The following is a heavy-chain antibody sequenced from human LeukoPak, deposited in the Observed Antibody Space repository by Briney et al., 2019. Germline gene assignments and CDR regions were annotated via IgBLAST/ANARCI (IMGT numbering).Heavy chain of an antibody. CDR2: MHYSGST. D-gene: IGHD6-13*01. CDR1: TGAISGYY. J-gene: IGHJ4*02. V-gene: IGHV4-59*01. CDR3: ARGRPAAGQDYFDY. Sequence: SETLSLTCTVSTGAISGYYWSWIRQPPGKGLEWIGYMHYSGSTNYNPSLKSRVTVSVDTSKNQFSLKLSSVTAADTAVYYCARGRPAAGQDYFDYWGQGTLVTVSS.